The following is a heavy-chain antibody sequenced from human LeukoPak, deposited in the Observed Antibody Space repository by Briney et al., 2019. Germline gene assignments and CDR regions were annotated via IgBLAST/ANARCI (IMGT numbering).Heavy chain of an antibody. J-gene: IGHJ4*02. Sequence: PGGSLRLSCTASGFTFDDYIMNWVRQAPGKGLEWVSGISGRDGGTYYADSVKGRFTLSRDNSKNTLYLQMDSLRAEDTAVYYCAKGGASGWYFVDSWGQGTLVTVSS. D-gene: IGHD6-19*01. CDR2: ISGRDGGT. V-gene: IGHV3-23*01. CDR3: AKGGASGWYFVDS. CDR1: GFTFDDYI.